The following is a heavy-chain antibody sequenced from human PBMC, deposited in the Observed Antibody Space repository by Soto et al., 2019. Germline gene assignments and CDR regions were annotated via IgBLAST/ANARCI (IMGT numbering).Heavy chain of an antibody. CDR2: ISVHSGYT. D-gene: IGHD3-3*01. CDR1: GYSFSSHA. V-gene: IGHV1-18*04. CDR3: GRYDTILGTNEVDN. Sequence: QVQLEQSGSEVQKSGSSVKVSCTASGYSFSSHAITWVRQAPGQGLQWMGWISVHSGYTYYTQSLRGRLTMTKDTSTTTAYMDLRSLTADDTAVYYCGRYDTILGTNEVDNWGQGTPVTVS. J-gene: IGHJ4*02.